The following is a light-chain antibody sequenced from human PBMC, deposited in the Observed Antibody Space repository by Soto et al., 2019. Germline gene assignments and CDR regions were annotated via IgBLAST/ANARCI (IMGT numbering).Light chain of an antibody. CDR3: QQYNSYSPLT. J-gene: IGKJ4*01. Sequence: DLQMTQSPSTLPASVGDRVTITCRANQSISTWLAWYQQKPGKAPNLLIYKASRLETGVPSRFSGSGSGTEFTLTINFLQPDDFATYYCQQYNSYSPLTFGGGTKVEIK. CDR2: KAS. CDR1: QSISTW. V-gene: IGKV1-5*03.